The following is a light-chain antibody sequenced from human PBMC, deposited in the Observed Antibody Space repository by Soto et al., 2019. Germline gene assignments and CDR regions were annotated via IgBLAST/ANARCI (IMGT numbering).Light chain of an antibody. Sequence: DIQMTQSPSTLSASVGDRVSITCRASQSIERYLAWYQQKPGKAPNLLSYDASSLERGVPSRFGGRGSGTEFTLTISSLQPDDLATYSCHQFKSYTWTFGQGTKVEIK. CDR2: DAS. CDR3: HQFKSYTWT. V-gene: IGKV1-5*01. CDR1: QSIERY. J-gene: IGKJ1*01.